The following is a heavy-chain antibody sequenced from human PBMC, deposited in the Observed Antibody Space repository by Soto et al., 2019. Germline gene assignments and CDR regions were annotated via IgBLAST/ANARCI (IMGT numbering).Heavy chain of an antibody. CDR2: IYTSGST. Sequence: SETLSLTCTVSGAFISGYSRSWIRQPAGKGLEWIGRIYTSGSTKYSPSLKSRATMSVDTSKKQFSLKLNSVTAADTAVYYCARESTVAGTDNWFDSWGQGTLVTVSS. V-gene: IGHV4-4*07. CDR1: GAFISGYS. CDR3: ARESTVAGTDNWFDS. J-gene: IGHJ5*01. D-gene: IGHD6-13*01.